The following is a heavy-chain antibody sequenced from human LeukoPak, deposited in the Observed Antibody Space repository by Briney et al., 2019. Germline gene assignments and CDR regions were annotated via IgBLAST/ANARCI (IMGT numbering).Heavy chain of an antibody. Sequence: SETLSLTCTVSGGSVSSGSYYWSWIRQPPGKGLEWIGYISYSGSTKYNPSLKGRVTISADTSKNQFSLQLNSVTAADTAVYYCARTYYYDSSGPYQYWYFDLWGRGTLVTVSS. J-gene: IGHJ2*01. CDR3: ARTYYYDSSGPYQYWYFDL. CDR1: GGSVSSGSYY. CDR2: ISYSGST. D-gene: IGHD3-22*01. V-gene: IGHV4-61*01.